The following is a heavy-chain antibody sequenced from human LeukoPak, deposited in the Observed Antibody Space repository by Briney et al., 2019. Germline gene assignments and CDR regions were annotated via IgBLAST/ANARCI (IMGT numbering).Heavy chain of an antibody. V-gene: IGHV3-9*01. Sequence: GGSLRLSCAASGFTFDEYAMHWVRQVPGKGLEWVSGISWDSGSIGYADSVKGRFTVSRDNAKNSLYLQMNSLRAEDTALYYCAKDMRLAYILTGSDVFDIWGQGTMVTVSS. J-gene: IGHJ3*02. CDR2: ISWDSGSI. CDR3: AKDMRLAYILTGSDVFDI. CDR1: GFTFDEYA. D-gene: IGHD3-9*01.